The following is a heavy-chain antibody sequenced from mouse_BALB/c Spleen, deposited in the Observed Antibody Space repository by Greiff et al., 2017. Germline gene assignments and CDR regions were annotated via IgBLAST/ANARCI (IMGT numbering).Heavy chain of an antibody. J-gene: IGHJ3*01. CDR1: GYTFSSYW. V-gene: IGHV1-9*01. D-gene: IGHD2-10*01. CDR3: ARRGTYYGNQAWFAY. CDR2: ILPGSGST. Sequence: QVQLQQSGAELMKPGASVKISCKATGYTFSSYWIEWVKQRPGHGLEWIGEILPGSGSTNYNEKFKGKATFTADTSSNTAYMQLSSLTSEDSAVYYCARRGTYYGNQAWFAYWGQGTLVTVSA.